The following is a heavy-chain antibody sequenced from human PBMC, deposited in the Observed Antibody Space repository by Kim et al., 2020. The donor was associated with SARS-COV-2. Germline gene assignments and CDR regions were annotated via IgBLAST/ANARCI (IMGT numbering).Heavy chain of an antibody. D-gene: IGHD1-7*01. Sequence: ASVKVSCKASGYTFTGYYMHWVRQAPGQGLEWMGRINPNSGGTNYAQKFQGRVTMTRDTSISTAYMELSRLRSDDTAVYYCARDWRFNWNSDYYYGMDVWGQGTTVTVSS. CDR2: INPNSGGT. CDR1: GYTFTGYY. J-gene: IGHJ6*02. CDR3: ARDWRFNWNSDYYYGMDV. V-gene: IGHV1-2*06.